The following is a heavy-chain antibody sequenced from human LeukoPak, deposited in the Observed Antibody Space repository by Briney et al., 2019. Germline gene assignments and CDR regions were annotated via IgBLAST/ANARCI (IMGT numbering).Heavy chain of an antibody. CDR1: GFTFSSSA. D-gene: IGHD2/OR15-2a*01. Sequence: GGSLRLSCAASGFTFSSSAMSWVRQAPGKGLKWVSGISTSGGSTYYSDSVKGRFTISRDNSKNTLYLQMNSLRAEDTAVYYCAKYLNPKEFDAFDIWGQGTMVTVSS. CDR3: AKYLNPKEFDAFDI. V-gene: IGHV3-23*01. CDR2: ISTSGGST. J-gene: IGHJ3*02.